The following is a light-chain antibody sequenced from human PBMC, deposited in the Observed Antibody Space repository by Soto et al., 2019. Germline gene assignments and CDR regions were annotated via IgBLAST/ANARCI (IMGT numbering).Light chain of an antibody. CDR2: AVN. CDR3: SSYAGNKNVV. J-gene: IGLJ2*01. Sequence: QSVLTQPASVSGSPGQSIAISCAGTSSDVGGYNYVSWYQQYPGKAPKLMIYAVNTRPSGVPDRFSGSKSGNTASLTVSGLQAEDEADYYCSSYAGNKNVVFGGGTKVTGL. CDR1: SSDVGGYNY. V-gene: IGLV2-8*01.